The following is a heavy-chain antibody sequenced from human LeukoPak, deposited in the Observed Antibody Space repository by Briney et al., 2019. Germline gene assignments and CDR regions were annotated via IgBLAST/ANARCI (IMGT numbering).Heavy chain of an antibody. CDR1: GFTFGDYP. Sequence: GGSLRLSCAASGFTFGDYPMHSIRQTPGQGPEWVSLISPDGGRSFQADSVRGRFTISRDNSKNSLYLQMNSLRSEDTALYYCAKDMGGSGRNWASNWFDPWGQGTLVTVSS. CDR2: ISPDGGRS. J-gene: IGHJ5*02. D-gene: IGHD1-26*01. CDR3: AKDMGGSGRNWASNWFDP. V-gene: IGHV3-43*02.